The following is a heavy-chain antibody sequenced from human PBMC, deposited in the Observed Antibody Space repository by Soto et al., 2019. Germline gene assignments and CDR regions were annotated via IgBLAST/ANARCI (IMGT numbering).Heavy chain of an antibody. CDR2: INPDAGAT. V-gene: IGHV1-46*01. Sequence: WASVKVSCKASAYSFTTYHIHWVRQAPGQGLEWMGLINPDAGATNYAQRFQGRLRLTRDTSTSTVYMELRSLRFDDTAVYYCARGDIVLVPASEGNWFDRWGQGTLVTVSS. CDR1: AYSFTTYH. D-gene: IGHD2-2*01. J-gene: IGHJ5*02. CDR3: ARGDIVLVPASEGNWFDR.